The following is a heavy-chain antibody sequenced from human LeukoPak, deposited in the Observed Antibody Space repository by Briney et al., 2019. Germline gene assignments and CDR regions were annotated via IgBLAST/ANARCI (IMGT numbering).Heavy chain of an antibody. CDR3: ARDGRTALY. CDR1: GYTFTSYD. D-gene: IGHD1-1*01. Sequence: VASVKVSCKASGYTFTSYDIHWVRQATGQGLEWMGRMNPNRGDTDYAQKFQGRVTMTRDTSISTAYMELSSLRSDDTAVYYCARDGRTALYWGQGTLVTVSS. V-gene: IGHV1-8*01. J-gene: IGHJ4*02. CDR2: MNPNRGDT.